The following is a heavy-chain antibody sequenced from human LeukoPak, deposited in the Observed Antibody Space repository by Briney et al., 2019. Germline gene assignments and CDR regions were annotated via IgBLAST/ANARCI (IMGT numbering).Heavy chain of an antibody. CDR3: ARDLRIAVAGSYFDY. CDR1: GFTFSSYG. Sequence: PGGSLRLSCAASGFTFSSYGMHWVRQASGKGLEWVAVIWYDGSNKYYADSVKGRFTISRDNSKNTLYLQMNSLRAEDTAVYYCARDLRIAVAGSYFDYWGQGTLVTVSS. D-gene: IGHD6-19*01. V-gene: IGHV3-33*01. CDR2: IWYDGSNK. J-gene: IGHJ4*02.